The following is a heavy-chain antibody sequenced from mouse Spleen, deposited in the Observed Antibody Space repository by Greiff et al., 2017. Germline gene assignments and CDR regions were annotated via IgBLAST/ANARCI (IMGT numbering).Heavy chain of an antibody. CDR3: ASRDYVSDYYAMDY. J-gene: IGHJ4*01. CDR2: INPNYGTT. V-gene: IGHV1-39*01. CDR1: GYSFTDYN. D-gene: IGHD1-1*01. Sequence: EVHLVESGPELVKPGASVKISCKASGYSFTDYNMNWVKQSNGKSLEWIGVINPNYGTTSYNQKFKGKATLTVDQSSSTAYMQLNSLTSEDSAVYYCASRDYVSDYYAMDYWGQGTSVTVSS.